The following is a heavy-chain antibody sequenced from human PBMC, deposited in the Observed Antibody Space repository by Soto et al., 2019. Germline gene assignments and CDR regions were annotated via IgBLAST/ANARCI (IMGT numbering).Heavy chain of an antibody. CDR2: IKQDGSDK. J-gene: IGHJ4*02. CDR3: TRGGCNSESHYCCDY. CDR1: GFTFSRYC. Sequence: EVQLVESGGGLVRPGGSLRLSCAASGFTFSRYCMSWVRQARGKGREWVATIKQDGSDKYYVDSVRGRFTITRDNAENSLTLQMNSLGAEDTAVYYCTRGGCNSESHYCCDYWGQGTLFPVCS. V-gene: IGHV3-7*01. D-gene: IGHD1-26*01.